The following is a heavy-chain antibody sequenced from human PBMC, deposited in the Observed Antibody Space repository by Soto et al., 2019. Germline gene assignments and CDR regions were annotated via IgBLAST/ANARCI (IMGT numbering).Heavy chain of an antibody. V-gene: IGHV3-23*01. CDR3: ARRARTATTNWGAFDV. CDR2: ISYSADKT. J-gene: IGHJ3*01. D-gene: IGHD1-7*01. CDR1: GFTFNTYV. Sequence: EVQLLESGGGLVQPGGSLRLSCAASGFTFNTYVMNWVRQAPGKGLEWVSTISYSADKTHYADSVKGRFTISRDNSRDTLFLKMKSLRADDAAVYYCARRARTATTNWGAFDVWGQGTMVTVSS.